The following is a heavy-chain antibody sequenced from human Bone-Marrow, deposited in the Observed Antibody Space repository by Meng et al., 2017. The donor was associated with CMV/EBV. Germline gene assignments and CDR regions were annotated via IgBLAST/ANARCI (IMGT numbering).Heavy chain of an antibody. CDR2: INPNSGGT. V-gene: IGHV1-2*02. J-gene: IGHJ3*02. CDR1: GYTFTGYY. CDR3: ARSPGASLCAFDI. Sequence: ASVKVSCKASGYTFTGYYMHWVRQAPGQGLEWMGWINPNSGGTNYAQKFQGRVTMTRDTSISTAYMELSRLRSDDTAVYYCARSPGASLCAFDIWGQGTMVPVSS. D-gene: IGHD1-26*01.